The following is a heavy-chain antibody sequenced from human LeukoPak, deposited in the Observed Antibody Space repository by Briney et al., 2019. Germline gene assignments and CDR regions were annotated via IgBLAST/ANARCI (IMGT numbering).Heavy chain of an antibody. CDR3: ARDVAFKAFDC. CDR1: GFSVNNKY. Sequence: GGSLRLSCAVSGFSVNNKYISWSRQAPGKGLECVSAIHASGNTHYSDSVEGRFIISRDIYRNTVYLQMNSLRAEDTAVYYCARDVAFKAFDCWGQGTLVTVYS. J-gene: IGHJ4*02. CDR2: IHASGNT. V-gene: IGHV3-53*01. D-gene: IGHD5-12*01.